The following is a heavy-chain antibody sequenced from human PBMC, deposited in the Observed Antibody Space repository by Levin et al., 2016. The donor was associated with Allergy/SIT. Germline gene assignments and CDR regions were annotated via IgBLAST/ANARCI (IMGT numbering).Heavy chain of an antibody. Sequence: VRQMPGKGLEWVSGINWNGGSTGYADSVKGRFTISRDNAKNSLYLQINSLRAEDTALYHCARGRGSSSWLIDYWGQGTLVTVSS. J-gene: IGHJ4*02. CDR3: ARGRGSSSWLIDY. D-gene: IGHD6-13*01. V-gene: IGHV3-20*01. CDR2: INWNGGST.